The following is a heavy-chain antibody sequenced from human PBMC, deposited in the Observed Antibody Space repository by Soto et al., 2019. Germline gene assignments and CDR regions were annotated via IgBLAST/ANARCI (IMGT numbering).Heavy chain of an antibody. Sequence: GRSLRLSCASSVFTFSSYAMQWVRQAPGKGLEWVAVISYDGSNKYYADSVKGRFTISRDNSKNTLYLQMNSLRAEDTAVYYCARGALWFGETPAAFDIWGQGTMVTVSS. V-gene: IGHV3-30-3*01. J-gene: IGHJ3*02. D-gene: IGHD3-10*01. CDR2: ISYDGSNK. CDR3: ARGALWFGETPAAFDI. CDR1: VFTFSSYA.